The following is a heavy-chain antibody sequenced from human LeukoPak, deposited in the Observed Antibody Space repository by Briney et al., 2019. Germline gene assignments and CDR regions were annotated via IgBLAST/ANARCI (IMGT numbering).Heavy chain of an antibody. CDR1: GFSLSTRGVG. Sequence: SGPTLFNPTPTLTLTCTFSGFSLSTRGVGVGWIRQPPAKALEWLALIYWNDDQRYTPSPKSRLTITEHTSKNQVVLTMTNMDPVDTATYYCAHRRAAMVFNWFDLWGQGTLVSVSS. CDR2: IYWNDDQ. CDR3: AHRRAAMVFNWFDL. D-gene: IGHD5-18*01. J-gene: IGHJ5*02. V-gene: IGHV2-5*01.